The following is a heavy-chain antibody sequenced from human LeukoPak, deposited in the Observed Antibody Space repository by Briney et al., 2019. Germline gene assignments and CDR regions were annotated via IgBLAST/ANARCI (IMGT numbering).Heavy chain of an antibody. CDR1: GGSISSSSYY. V-gene: IGHV4-39*07. CDR3: VRDQGFLGY. CDR2: IYYSGST. D-gene: IGHD3-3*01. Sequence: PSETLSLTCTVSGGSISSSSYYWGWIRQPPGKGLEWIGSIYYSGSTYYNPSLKSRVTMSVDTSKNQFSLNLTSVTAAYTAVYYCVRDQGFLGYWGQGTLVTVSS. J-gene: IGHJ4*02.